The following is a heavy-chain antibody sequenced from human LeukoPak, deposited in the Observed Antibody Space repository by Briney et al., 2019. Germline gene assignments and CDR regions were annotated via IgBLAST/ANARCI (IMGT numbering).Heavy chain of an antibody. CDR3: ARGRWAPFDC. D-gene: IGHD6-13*01. Sequence: GGSLRLSCAASGFTFSSYAMSWVRQAPGKGLEWVANIKQDGSEKNYVASVKGRFTISRDNAKNSLYLQMNSLRAEDTALYYCARGRWAPFDCWGQGTLVTVSS. J-gene: IGHJ4*02. CDR2: IKQDGSEK. V-gene: IGHV3-7*01. CDR1: GFTFSSYA.